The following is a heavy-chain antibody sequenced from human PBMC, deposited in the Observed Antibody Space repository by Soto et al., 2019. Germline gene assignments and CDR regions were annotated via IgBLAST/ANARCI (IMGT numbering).Heavy chain of an antibody. CDR1: AGSISTSDYY. CDR3: ATIIEARPEY. J-gene: IGHJ4*02. Sequence: QLQLQESGPGLVKPSETLSLTCTVSAGSISTSDYYWAWLRQPPGKRLEWIGSIYYGGSIYYNPSLNSRVTVSVDASKNQFSLKLSSVTAADTALYYCATIIEARPEYWCQGTLVNVSS. CDR2: IYYGGSI. D-gene: IGHD3-10*01. V-gene: IGHV4-39*01.